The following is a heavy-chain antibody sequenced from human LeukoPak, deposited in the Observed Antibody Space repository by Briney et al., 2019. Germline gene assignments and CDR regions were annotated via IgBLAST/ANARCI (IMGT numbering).Heavy chain of an antibody. CDR3: ARDGDYYGSGSYYQDY. CDR1: GFTFSSYG. J-gene: IGHJ4*02. V-gene: IGHV3-33*01. D-gene: IGHD3-10*01. Sequence: PGRSLRLSCAASGFTFSSYGMHWVRQAPGKGLDWAAVIWYDGSNKYYADSVKGRFTISRDNSKNTLYLQMNSLRAENTAVYYCARDGDYYGSGSYYQDYWGQGTLVTVSS. CDR2: IWYDGSNK.